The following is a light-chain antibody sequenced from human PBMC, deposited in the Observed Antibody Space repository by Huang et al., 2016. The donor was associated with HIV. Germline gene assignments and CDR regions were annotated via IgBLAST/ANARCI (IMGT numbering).Light chain of an antibody. J-gene: IGKJ2*01. CDR3: QHYGIRFT. CDR2: GAS. V-gene: IGKV3-20*01. CDR1: QSVSGSN. Sequence: EIILTQSPATLSLSPGERATLSCRASQSVSGSNLAWYQQKLCQAPRLLIYGASTRATGIPDRVSGSGSGTDFTLTISRLEPEDFAVYYCQHYGIRFTFGQGTEIDIK.